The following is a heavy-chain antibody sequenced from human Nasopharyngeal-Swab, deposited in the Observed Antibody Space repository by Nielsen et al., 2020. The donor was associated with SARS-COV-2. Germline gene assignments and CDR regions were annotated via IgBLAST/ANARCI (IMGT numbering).Heavy chain of an antibody. CDR3: ARVPPYSNYFDS. CDR1: GVSISSQY. Sequence: SETLSLTCTVSGVSISSQYWSWIRQPPGKGLEWIGYISHNSGTNYNPSLKSRVTMFMDTSTNHFSLNLSSVTAADTAVYYCARVPPYSNYFDSWGQGTLVTVSS. J-gene: IGHJ4*02. D-gene: IGHD4-11*01. V-gene: IGHV4-59*11. CDR2: ISHNSGT.